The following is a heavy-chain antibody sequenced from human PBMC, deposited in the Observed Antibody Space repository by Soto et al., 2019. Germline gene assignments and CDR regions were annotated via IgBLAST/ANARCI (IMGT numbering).Heavy chain of an antibody. D-gene: IGHD6-13*01. V-gene: IGHV5-51*01. J-gene: IGHJ6*02. CDR3: ARAYSSSPMDYYYYGMDV. Sequence: PGESLKISCKGSGYSFTSYWIGWVRQMPGKGLEWMGIIYPGDSDTRYSPSFQGQVTISADKSISTAYLQWSSLKASDTAMYYCARAYSSSPMDYYYYGMDVWGQGTTVTVSS. CDR2: IYPGDSDT. CDR1: GYSFTSYW.